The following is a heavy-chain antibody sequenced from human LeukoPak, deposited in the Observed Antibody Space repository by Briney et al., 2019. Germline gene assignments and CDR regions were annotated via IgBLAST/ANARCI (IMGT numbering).Heavy chain of an antibody. CDR2: IYTSGST. V-gene: IGHV4-61*02. D-gene: IGHD6-13*01. Sequence: SETLSLTCTVSGGSISSGSYYWSWIRQPAGKGLEWIGRIYTSGSTNYNPSLKSRVTLSVDTSKNQFSLKLSSVTAADTAVYYCAREKANSSTRQRGAFDIWGQGTMVTVSS. J-gene: IGHJ3*02. CDR1: GGSISSGSYY. CDR3: AREKANSSTRQRGAFDI.